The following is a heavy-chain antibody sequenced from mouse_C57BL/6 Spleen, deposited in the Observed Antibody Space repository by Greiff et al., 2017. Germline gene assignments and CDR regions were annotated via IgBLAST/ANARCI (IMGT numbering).Heavy chain of an antibody. D-gene: IGHD2-10*01. V-gene: IGHV5-4*01. J-gene: IGHJ4*01. CDR2: ISDGGSYT. CDR3: AREGPTVSYAMDY. Sequence: EVQLVESGGGLVKPGGSLKLSCAASGFTFSSYAMSWVRQTPEKRLEWVATISDGGSYTYYPDNVKGRFTISRDNAKNNLYLQMSHLKSEDTAMYYGAREGPTVSYAMDYWGQGTSVTVSS. CDR1: GFTFSSYA.